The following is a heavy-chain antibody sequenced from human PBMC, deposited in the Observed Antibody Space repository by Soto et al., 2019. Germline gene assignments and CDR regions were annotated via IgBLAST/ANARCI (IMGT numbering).Heavy chain of an antibody. V-gene: IGHV3-30*18. CDR2: ISYDGSYK. J-gene: IGHJ4*02. CDR3: AKWNGGFDY. Sequence: QVQLVESGGGVVQPGRSLRLSCAASGFTFSSYGMHWVRQAPGKGLEWVAVISYDGSYKYYADSVKGRFTISRDNSKNTLYLQMNSLRAEDTAVYSCAKWNGGFDYWGQGTLVTASS. CDR1: GFTFSSYG. D-gene: IGHD3-16*01.